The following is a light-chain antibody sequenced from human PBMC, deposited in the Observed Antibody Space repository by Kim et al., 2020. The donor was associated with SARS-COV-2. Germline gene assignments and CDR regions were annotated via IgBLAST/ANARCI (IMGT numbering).Light chain of an antibody. J-gene: IGLJ2*01. V-gene: IGLV3-9*01. CDR2: RDT. CDR3: QVWDSSTLV. Sequence: SVALVQTARITCGGNNIGSKNVHWYQKRPGQAPVLVIFRDTNRPSGIPERFSGSNSRNTATLTISRAQAGDEADYYCQVWDSSTLVFGGGTQLTVL. CDR1: NIGSKN.